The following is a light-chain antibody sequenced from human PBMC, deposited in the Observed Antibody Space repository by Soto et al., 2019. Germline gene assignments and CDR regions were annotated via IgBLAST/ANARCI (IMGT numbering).Light chain of an antibody. CDR3: CSYGGFNNFLV. Sequence: QSVLTQPASVSGSPGQSITISCTGTSSDVGSYKLVSWYQQYPGKAPKLIIYTDNKRPPGVSNRFSGSRSSNTASLTISGLQPEDEADYYCCSYGGFNNFLVLGSGTRSPS. CDR2: TDN. J-gene: IGLJ1*01. V-gene: IGLV2-23*01. CDR1: SSDVGSYKL.